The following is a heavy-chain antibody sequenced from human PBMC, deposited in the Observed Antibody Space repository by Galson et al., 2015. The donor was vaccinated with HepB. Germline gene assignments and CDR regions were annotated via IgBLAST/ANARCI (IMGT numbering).Heavy chain of an antibody. Sequence: SVKVSCKASGYTFTSYAMHWVRQAPGQRLEWMGWINAGNGNTKYSQKFQGRVTITRDTSASTAYMELSSLRSEDTAVYYCARGPGRYCSGGSCPDYGMDVWGQGTTVTVSS. J-gene: IGHJ6*02. D-gene: IGHD2-15*01. CDR1: GYTFTSYA. V-gene: IGHV1-3*01. CDR2: INAGNGNT. CDR3: ARGPGRYCSGGSCPDYGMDV.